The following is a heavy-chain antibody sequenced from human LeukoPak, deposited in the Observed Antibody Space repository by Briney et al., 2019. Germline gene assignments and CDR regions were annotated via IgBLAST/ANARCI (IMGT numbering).Heavy chain of an antibody. V-gene: IGHV1-24*01. CDR1: GYTLTELS. CDR2: FDPEDGET. Sequence: ASVKVSCKVSGYTLTELSMHWVRQAPGKGLEWMGGFDPEDGETIYAQKFQGRVTMTEDTSTDTAYMELSSLRSEDTAVYYCARSYCGGDCYSFFDYWGQGTLVTVSS. CDR3: ARSYCGGDCYSFFDY. D-gene: IGHD2-21*02. J-gene: IGHJ4*02.